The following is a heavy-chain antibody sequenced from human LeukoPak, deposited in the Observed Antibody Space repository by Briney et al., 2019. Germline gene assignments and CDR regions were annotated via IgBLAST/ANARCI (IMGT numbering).Heavy chain of an antibody. J-gene: IGHJ6*03. CDR2: IYTSGST. V-gene: IGHV4-4*07. CDR3: ARVFWSGYSTYYYYYMDV. Sequence: PSETLSLTCTVSGGSISSYYWSWIRQPAGKGLEWIGRIYTSGSTNHNPSLKSRVTMSVDTSKNQFSLKLSSVTAADTAVYYCARVFWSGYSTYYYYYMDVRGKGTTVTVSS. CDR1: GGSISSYY. D-gene: IGHD3-3*01.